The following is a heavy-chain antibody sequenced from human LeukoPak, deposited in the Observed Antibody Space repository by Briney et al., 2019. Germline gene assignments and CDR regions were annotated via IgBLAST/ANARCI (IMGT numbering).Heavy chain of an antibody. V-gene: IGHV3-30*18. J-gene: IGHJ4*02. CDR3: AKMNSGDYDY. CDR1: GFTFGSYG. D-gene: IGHD4-17*01. CDR2: ISYDGSNK. Sequence: GGSLRLSCAASGFTFGSYGMHWVRQAPGKGLEWVAVISYDGSNKYYADSVKGRFTISRDNSKNTLYLQMNSLRAEDTAVYYCAKMNSGDYDYWGQGTLVTVAS.